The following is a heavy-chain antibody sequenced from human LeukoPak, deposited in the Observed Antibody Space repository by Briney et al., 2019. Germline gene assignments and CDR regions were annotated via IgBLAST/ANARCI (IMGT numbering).Heavy chain of an antibody. D-gene: IGHD3-22*01. CDR2: INHSGST. V-gene: IGHV4-34*01. Sequence: SSETLSLTCAVYGGSFSGYYWSWIRQPPGKGPEWIGEINHSGSTNYNPSLKSRVTISVDTSKNQFSLKLSSVTAADTAVYYCARGAVYYYDSSGYPPFDYWGQGTLVTVSS. CDR3: ARGAVYYYDSSGYPPFDY. J-gene: IGHJ4*02. CDR1: GGSFSGYY.